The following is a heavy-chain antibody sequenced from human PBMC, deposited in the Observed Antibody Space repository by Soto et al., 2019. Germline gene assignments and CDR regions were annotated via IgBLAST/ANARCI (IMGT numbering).Heavy chain of an antibody. D-gene: IGHD3-22*01. V-gene: IGHV4-30-4*01. Sequence: QLQESGTGLVKPSQTLSLTCTVSGASINNNDYYWSWIRQTPGKGLEWIGYVYYSGTTDYIPSLKSRLSMSIDKSQNQFTLKLNSVTAADTATYYCARMSYFYDKWYFDLWGRGTLVTVSS. CDR3: ARMSYFYDKWYFDL. J-gene: IGHJ2*01. CDR2: VYYSGTT. CDR1: GASINNNDYY.